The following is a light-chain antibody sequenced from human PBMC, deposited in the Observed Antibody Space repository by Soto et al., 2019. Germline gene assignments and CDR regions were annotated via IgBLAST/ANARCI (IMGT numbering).Light chain of an antibody. V-gene: IGKV1-27*01. CDR2: RAF. J-gene: IGKJ4*01. Sequence: DIQLTQSPPSLSASVGDRVTITYRVSQDINTYLNCYRLKPGEVPNLLIYRAFNLQSGLPSRFSGSGSGTDFSLTISSLQPEDFATYYCQQVKSYPRTFGGGTKV. CDR3: QQVKSYPRT. CDR1: QDINTY.